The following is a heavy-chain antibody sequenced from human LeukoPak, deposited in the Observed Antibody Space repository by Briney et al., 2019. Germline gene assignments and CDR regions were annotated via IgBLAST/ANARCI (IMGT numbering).Heavy chain of an antibody. Sequence: SETLSLTCTVSGGSVSSGSYYWSWIRQPPGKGLEWIGYIYYSGSTNYNPSLKSRVTISVDTSKNQFSLKLSSVTAADTAVYYCASSTVTGDYWGQGTLVTVSS. J-gene: IGHJ4*02. CDR2: IYYSGST. D-gene: IGHD4-17*01. CDR1: GGSVSSGSYY. V-gene: IGHV4-61*01. CDR3: ASSTVTGDY.